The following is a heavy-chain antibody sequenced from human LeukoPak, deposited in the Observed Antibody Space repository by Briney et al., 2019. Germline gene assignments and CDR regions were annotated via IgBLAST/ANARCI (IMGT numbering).Heavy chain of an antibody. J-gene: IGHJ6*03. D-gene: IGHD6-19*01. CDR2: ICANGDNT. CDR1: GFTFSSYA. V-gene: IGHV3-64*01. CDR3: ARRGSSGWYVDV. Sequence: PGGSLRLSCAASGFTFSSYAMHWVRQAPGQGLEYVSVICANGDNTYYANSVKGRFTISRDNSKNTLYLQMGGLRGEDMAVYYCARRGSSGWYVDVWGKGTTVTVSS.